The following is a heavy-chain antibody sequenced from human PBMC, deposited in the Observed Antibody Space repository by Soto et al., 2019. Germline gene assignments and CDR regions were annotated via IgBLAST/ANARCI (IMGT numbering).Heavy chain of an antibody. V-gene: IGHV3-48*03. Sequence: LRLSCSASGFTFSSYEMNWVRQAPVNGLEWVSYISSSGSTIYYADSVKGRFTISRDNAKNSLYLQMNSLRAEDTAVYYCARDDQRFCSGGSCPEGGMDVWGQGTTVTAP. CDR3: ARDDQRFCSGGSCPEGGMDV. CDR1: GFTFSSYE. J-gene: IGHJ6*02. D-gene: IGHD2-15*01. CDR2: ISSSGSTI.